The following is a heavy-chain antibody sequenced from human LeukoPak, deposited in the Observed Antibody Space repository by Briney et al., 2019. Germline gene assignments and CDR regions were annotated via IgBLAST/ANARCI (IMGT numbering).Heavy chain of an antibody. D-gene: IGHD6-19*01. CDR3: AMAGYSSGWYDYSFDY. Sequence: ASVKVSCKASGGTFSSYAISGVRQAPGQGLEWMGGIIPILGTANYAQKFQGRVTITADESTSTAYMELSSLRSEDTAVYYCAMAGYSSGWYDYSFDYWGQGTLVTVSS. J-gene: IGHJ4*02. CDR2: IIPILGTA. CDR1: GGTFSSYA. V-gene: IGHV1-69*13.